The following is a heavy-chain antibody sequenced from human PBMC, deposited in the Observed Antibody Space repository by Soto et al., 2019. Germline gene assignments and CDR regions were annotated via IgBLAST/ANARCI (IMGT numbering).Heavy chain of an antibody. V-gene: IGHV1-2*04. CDR3: ARVRVGGPEYTSGWGGGGHDAFDI. J-gene: IGHJ3*02. D-gene: IGHD6-19*01. CDR1: GYTFTGYY. CDR2: INPNSGGT. Sequence: ASVKVSCKASGYTFTGYYMHWVRQAPGQGLEWMGWINPNSGGTNYAQKFQGWVTMTRDTSISTAYMELSRLRSDDTAVYYCARVRVGGPEYTSGWGGGGHDAFDIWG.